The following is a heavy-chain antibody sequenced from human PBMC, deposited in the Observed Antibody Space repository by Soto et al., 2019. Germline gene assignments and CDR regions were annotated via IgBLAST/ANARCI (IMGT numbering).Heavy chain of an antibody. J-gene: IGHJ4*02. CDR3: ARVSYYDRSGYYYFDY. D-gene: IGHD3-22*01. Sequence: PSETLSLTCTVSGGSISSGGYYWSWIRHHPGKGLEWIGYIYYIGSTYYNPSLKSRVTISVDTSKNQFSLKLSSVTAADTAVYYCARVSYYDRSGYYYFDYWGQGTLVTVSS. CDR1: GGSISSGGYY. V-gene: IGHV4-31*03. CDR2: IYYIGST.